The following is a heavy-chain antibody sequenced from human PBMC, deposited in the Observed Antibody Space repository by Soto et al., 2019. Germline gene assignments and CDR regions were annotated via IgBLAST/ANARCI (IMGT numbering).Heavy chain of an antibody. CDR3: ARDDDAWDFDL. J-gene: IGHJ2*01. Sequence: QVQLVQSGAEVKKPGASVKVSCKASGYTFTSYGISWVRQAPGQGLEWMGWISASNGNTNYAPKLQGRVTMTTDTPTSTAYMELRSRRSDDTAVYYCARDDDAWDFDLWGRGTLVTVSS. CDR2: ISASNGNT. CDR1: GYTFTSYG. D-gene: IGHD1-1*01. V-gene: IGHV1-18*01.